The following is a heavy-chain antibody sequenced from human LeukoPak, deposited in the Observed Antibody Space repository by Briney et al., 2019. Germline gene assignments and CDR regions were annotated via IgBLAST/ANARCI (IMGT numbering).Heavy chain of an antibody. J-gene: IGHJ4*02. Sequence: SETLSLTCTVSGFSISSDYYWGWIRQPPGKGLEWIGSMFHSGSTYYNPSLKSRVTISVDTSKNQFSLKLSSVTAADTAVYYCARDPTTAAGDYWGQGTLVTVSS. CDR2: MFHSGST. CDR3: ARDPTTAAGDY. CDR1: GFSISSDYY. D-gene: IGHD6-25*01. V-gene: IGHV4-38-2*02.